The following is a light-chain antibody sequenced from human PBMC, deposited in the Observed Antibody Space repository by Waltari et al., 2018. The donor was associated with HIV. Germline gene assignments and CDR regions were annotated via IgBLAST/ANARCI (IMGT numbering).Light chain of an antibody. CDR1: SRAAGAYNF. V-gene: IGLV2-8*01. CDR2: GVN. CDR3: SSYAGPNHLL. J-gene: IGLJ2*01. Sequence: QSALTQPPSASGSPGQSVTFPCPGTSRAAGAYNFFSWYQQHPGKAPKLIIYGVNRRPSGVPDRFSGSKSGNTASLTVSGLQADDEADYYCSSYAGPNHLLFGGGTKLTVL.